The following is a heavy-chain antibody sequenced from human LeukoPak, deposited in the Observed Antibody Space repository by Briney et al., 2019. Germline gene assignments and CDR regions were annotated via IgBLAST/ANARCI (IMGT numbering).Heavy chain of an antibody. CDR1: GFTVSSNY. V-gene: IGHV3-53*01. J-gene: IGHJ4*02. CDR2: IYSGGST. Sequence: GGSLRLSCAASGFTVSSNYMSWVRQAPGKGLEWVSVIYSGGSTYYADSVKGRFTISRDNSKNTLYLQMNSLRAEDTAVYYCARESGNSYGASFDYWGQGTLVTVSS. CDR3: ARESGNSYGASFDY. D-gene: IGHD5-18*01.